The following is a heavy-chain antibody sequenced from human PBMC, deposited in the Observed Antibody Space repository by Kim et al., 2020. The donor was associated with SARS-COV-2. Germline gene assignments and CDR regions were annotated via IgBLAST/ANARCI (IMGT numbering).Heavy chain of an antibody. D-gene: IGHD2-15*01. CDR3: ARDARQYSYYYYGMDV. V-gene: IGHV3-21*01. CDR2: ISSSSGSI. Sequence: GGSLRLSCAASGFTFSAYSMNWVRQAPGKGLEWVSSISSSSGSIYYADSVKGRFTISRDNAKNSLYLQMNSLRAEETAVYYCARDARQYSYYYYGMDVWGQRATVTVS. J-gene: IGHJ6*02. CDR1: GFTFSAYS.